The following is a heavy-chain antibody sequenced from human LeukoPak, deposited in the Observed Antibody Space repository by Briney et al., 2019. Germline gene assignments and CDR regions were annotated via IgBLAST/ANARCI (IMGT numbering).Heavy chain of an antibody. CDR3: ARGGPQGTTWIQLWRESYYYYYMDV. J-gene: IGHJ6*03. CDR1: GYSFTSYW. D-gene: IGHD5-18*01. CDR2: IYPGDSDT. Sequence: GESLKISCKGSGYSFTSYWIGWVRQMPGKGLEWMGIIYPGDSDTRYSPSFQGQVTISADKSISTAYLQWSSLKASDTAMYYCARGGPQGTTWIQLWRESYYYYYMDVWGKGTTVTVSS. V-gene: IGHV5-51*01.